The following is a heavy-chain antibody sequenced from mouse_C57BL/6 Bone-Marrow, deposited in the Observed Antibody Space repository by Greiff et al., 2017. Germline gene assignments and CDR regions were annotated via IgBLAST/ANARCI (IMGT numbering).Heavy chain of an antibody. V-gene: IGHV5-4*03. J-gene: IGHJ2*01. CDR2: ISDGGSYT. D-gene: IGHD2-1*01. CDR1: GFTFSSYA. CDR3: ARGLTTRFDY. Sequence: VKLMESGGGLVKPGGSLKLSCAASGFTFSSYAMSWVRQTPEKRLEWVATISDGGSYTYYPDNVKGRFTISRDNAKNNLYLQMSHLKSEDTAMYYCARGLTTRFDYWGQGTTLTVSS.